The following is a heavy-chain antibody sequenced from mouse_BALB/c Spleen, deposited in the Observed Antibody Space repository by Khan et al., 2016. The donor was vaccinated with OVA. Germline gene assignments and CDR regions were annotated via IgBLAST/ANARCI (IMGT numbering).Heavy chain of an antibody. CDR1: GFSLTSYG. Sequence: VQLQESGPGLVQPSQSLSITCTVSGFSLTSYGVHWVRQSPGKGLEWLGVIWSGGSTDYNAAFISRLSISKDNSKSQVFFKMNSLKANDTAIYYCARIFIGTTDYAMDYWGQGTSVTVSS. D-gene: IGHD2-14*01. J-gene: IGHJ4*01. CDR3: ARIFIGTTDYAMDY. CDR2: IWSGGST. V-gene: IGHV2-2*02.